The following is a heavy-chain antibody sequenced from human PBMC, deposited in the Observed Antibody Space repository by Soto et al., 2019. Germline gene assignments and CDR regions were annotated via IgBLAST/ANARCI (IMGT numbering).Heavy chain of an antibody. CDR1: GYSFAVYW. V-gene: IGHV5-10-1*01. J-gene: IGHJ4*02. D-gene: IGHD3-22*01. CDR3: ARQIYDSDTGPNFQYYFDS. CDR2: IDPSDSQT. Sequence: GESLKISCNGSGYSFAVYWITWVRQKPGKGLEWMGRIDPSDSQTYYSPSFRGHVTISVTKSITTVFLQWSSLRASDTAMYYCARQIYDSDTGPNFQYYFDSWGQGTPVTVSS.